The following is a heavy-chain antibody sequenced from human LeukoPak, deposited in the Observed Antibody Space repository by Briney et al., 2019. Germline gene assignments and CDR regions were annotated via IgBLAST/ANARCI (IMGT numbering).Heavy chain of an antibody. V-gene: IGHV3-7*03. CDR2: IKQDGSEK. D-gene: IGHD1-1*01. CDR1: GFAFSSYW. Sequence: GGSLRLSCAASGFAFSSYWMSWVRQAPGKGLEWVANIKQDGSEKYYVDSVKGRFTISRENAKNSLYLQMNSLRAEDTAVYYCARDIGLEAFDIWGQGTMVTVSS. CDR3: ARDIGLEAFDI. J-gene: IGHJ3*02.